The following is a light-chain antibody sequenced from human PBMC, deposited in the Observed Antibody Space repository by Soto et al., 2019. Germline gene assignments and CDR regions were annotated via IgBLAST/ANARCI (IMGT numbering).Light chain of an antibody. CDR3: QQYNNWWT. Sequence: EIVMTQSPATLSVSPGERATLSCRASQSVSNNLAWYQKKPGQAPRLLIYGASTRATGIPARFSGSGSGTEFTLTISSLQSEDFAVSYWQQYNNWWTFGQGTRVEIK. CDR2: GAS. J-gene: IGKJ1*01. V-gene: IGKV3-15*01. CDR1: QSVSNN.